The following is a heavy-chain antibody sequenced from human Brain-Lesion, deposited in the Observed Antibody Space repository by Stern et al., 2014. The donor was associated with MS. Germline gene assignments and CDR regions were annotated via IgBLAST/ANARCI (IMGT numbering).Heavy chain of an antibody. CDR1: GGSVSSTSYA. V-gene: IGHV4-39*01. Sequence: QMQLVQSGPGLVKPSETLSLTCTVAGGSVSSTSYAWAWIRQPPGKGLEWIGTIYYSGNTYYSPSLKSRLTISLDTSQNQFSPQLRSVTAADTAVYYCAGEEDIRYCSGGSCTGNWFDPWGQGTLVTVSS. CDR3: AGEEDIRYCSGGSCTGNWFDP. J-gene: IGHJ5*02. CDR2: IYYSGNT. D-gene: IGHD2-15*01.